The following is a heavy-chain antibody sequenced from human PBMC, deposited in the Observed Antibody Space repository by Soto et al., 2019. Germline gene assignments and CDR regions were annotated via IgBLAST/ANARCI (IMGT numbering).Heavy chain of an antibody. V-gene: IGHV1-46*01. D-gene: IGHD1-26*01. CDR1: GYTFTSYY. J-gene: IGHJ4*02. CDR3: ARVSTSGSYGSYFDY. CDR2: INPSGGST. Sequence: ASVKVSCKASGYTFTSYYMHWVRQAPGQGLEWMGIINPSGGSTSYAQKLQGRVTMTTDTSTSTAYMELRSLRSDDTAVYYCARVSTSGSYGSYFDYWGQGTLVTVSS.